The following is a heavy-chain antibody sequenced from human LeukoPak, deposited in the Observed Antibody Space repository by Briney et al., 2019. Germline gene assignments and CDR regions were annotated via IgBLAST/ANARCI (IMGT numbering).Heavy chain of an antibody. CDR1: GFTFSSYA. CDR3: AKGRSGWYPDY. J-gene: IGHJ4*02. V-gene: IGHV3-9*01. Sequence: GGSLRLSCAASGFTFSSYAMSWVRQAPGKGLEWVSGISWNSGSIGYADSVKGRFTISRDNAKNSLYLQMNSLRAEDTALYYWAKGRSGWYPDYWGQGTLVTVSS. CDR2: ISWNSGSI. D-gene: IGHD6-19*01.